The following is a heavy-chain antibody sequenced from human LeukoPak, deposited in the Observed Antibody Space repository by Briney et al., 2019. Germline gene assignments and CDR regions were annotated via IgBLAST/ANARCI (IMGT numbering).Heavy chain of an antibody. J-gene: IGHJ4*02. Sequence: SETLSLTCAVYGGSFSGYYWSWIRQPPGKGLQWIGYIYYTGTTNYNPSLKSRVTISVDTSKNHFSLKLYSVTAADTAVYYCARRTSYGGNSAFGDWGQGTLVTVSS. CDR3: ARRTSYGGNSAFGD. CDR2: IYYTGTT. V-gene: IGHV4-59*12. CDR1: GGSFSGYY. D-gene: IGHD4-23*01.